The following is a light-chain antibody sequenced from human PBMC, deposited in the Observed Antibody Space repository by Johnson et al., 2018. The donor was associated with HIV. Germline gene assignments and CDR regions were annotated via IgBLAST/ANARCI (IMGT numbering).Light chain of an antibody. CDR2: ENN. CDR3: GTWDTSLSAGGV. Sequence: QSVLTQPPSVSAAPGQKVTISCSGGSSNIGNNFVSWYQQLPGTAPKLLIFENNKRPSGIPDRFSGSKSGTSATLGITGLQTGDEADYYCGTWDTSLSAGGVFGTWTKVTVL. CDR1: SSNIGNNF. J-gene: IGLJ1*01. V-gene: IGLV1-51*02.